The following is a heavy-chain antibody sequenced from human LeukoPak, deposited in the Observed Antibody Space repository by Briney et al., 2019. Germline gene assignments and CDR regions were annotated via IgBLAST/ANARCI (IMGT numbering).Heavy chain of an antibody. D-gene: IGHD3/OR15-3a*01. Sequence: PSETLSLTRTVSGGSISSYYWSWIRQPPGKGLEWIGYIFYSGSTNYNPSLKSRVTISIDTSKNHFSLKLSSVTAADTAVYYCARDGSGTSYYPFDIWGQGTMVTVSS. CDR2: IFYSGST. V-gene: IGHV4-59*01. J-gene: IGHJ3*02. CDR1: GGSISSYY. CDR3: ARDGSGTSYYPFDI.